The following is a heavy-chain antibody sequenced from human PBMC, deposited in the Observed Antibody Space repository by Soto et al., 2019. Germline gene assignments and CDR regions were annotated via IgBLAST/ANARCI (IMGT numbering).Heavy chain of an antibody. CDR2: IYYSGST. V-gene: IGHV4-59*08. CDR3: ARLGQHSSGPPR. CDR1: GGSISSYY. Sequence: SETLSLTCTVSGGSISSYYWSWIRQPPGKGLEWIGYIYYSGSTNYNPSLKSRVTISVDTSKNQFSLKLSSVTAADTAVYYCARLGQHSSGPPRWGQGTLVTVSS. J-gene: IGHJ4*02. D-gene: IGHD6-19*01.